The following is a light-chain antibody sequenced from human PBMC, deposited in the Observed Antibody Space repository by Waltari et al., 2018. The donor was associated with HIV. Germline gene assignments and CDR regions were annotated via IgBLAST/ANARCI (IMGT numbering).Light chain of an antibody. CDR2: GAT. CDR3: QHYTNWPLT. V-gene: IGKV3-15*01. Sequence: EVVTTQSPAALSVFPGETVTLSCRNSQSVNRDLAWYQQKPGQAPRLLIYGATTRATDIPARFSGSGSGTEFTLSISSLQSEDFAVYYCQHYTNWPLTFGGGTKVEIK. J-gene: IGKJ4*01. CDR1: QSVNRD.